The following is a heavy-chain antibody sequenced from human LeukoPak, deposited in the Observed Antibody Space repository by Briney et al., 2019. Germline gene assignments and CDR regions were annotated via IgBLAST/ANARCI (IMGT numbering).Heavy chain of an antibody. J-gene: IGHJ4*02. CDR2: ISYDGSNK. CDR1: GFTFSSYG. Sequence: GGSLRLSCAASGFTFSSYGMQWVRQAPGKGLEWVAVISYDGSNKYYADSVKGRFTISRDNSKNTLYLQMNSLRAEDTAVYYCAKDISAVTTEYFDYWGQGTLVTVSS. V-gene: IGHV3-30*18. CDR3: AKDISAVTTEYFDY. D-gene: IGHD4-11*01.